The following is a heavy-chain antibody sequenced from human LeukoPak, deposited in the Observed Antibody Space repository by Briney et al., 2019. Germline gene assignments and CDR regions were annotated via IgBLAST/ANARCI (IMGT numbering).Heavy chain of an antibody. V-gene: IGHV4-61*02. CDR1: GDSITSGSYY. Sequence: SQTLSLTCTVSGDSITSGSYYWSWIRQPAGKGLEWIGRIFISGGTNYNPSLRSRVTMSLDTSKNQFSLKLYSVTAADTAVYYCARDIVRGKDAFDIWGQGTMVTVSS. D-gene: IGHD3-10*01. CDR3: ARDIVRGKDAFDI. J-gene: IGHJ3*02. CDR2: IFISGGT.